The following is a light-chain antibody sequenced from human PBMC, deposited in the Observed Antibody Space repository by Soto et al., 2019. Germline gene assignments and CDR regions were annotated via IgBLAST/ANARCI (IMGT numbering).Light chain of an antibody. Sequence: EIVMTQSPATLSVSPGERATLSCRASQSVSSNLAWYQQKPGQAPRLLIYGASTRATGIPARFSGSGSGTGSGTDFSLTISRLEPEDFAVYYCQHYGSSPPITFGQGTRLEIK. CDR2: GAS. CDR3: QHYGSSPPIT. CDR1: QSVSSN. J-gene: IGKJ5*01. V-gene: IGKV3-15*01.